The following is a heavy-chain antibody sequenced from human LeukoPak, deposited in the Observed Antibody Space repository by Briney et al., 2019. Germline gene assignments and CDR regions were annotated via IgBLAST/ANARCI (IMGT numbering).Heavy chain of an antibody. CDR1: GFTFSTYA. CDR3: AKGYYEIHDAFDI. Sequence: GGSLRLSCAASGFTFSTYAMHWVRQAPGKGLEWVAFISYDGRNKYYADSVKGRFTISRDNSKNTLFLQMNSLRAEDTAVYYCAKGYYEIHDAFDIWGQGTMVTVSS. CDR2: ISYDGRNK. J-gene: IGHJ3*02. V-gene: IGHV3-30*04. D-gene: IGHD3-9*01.